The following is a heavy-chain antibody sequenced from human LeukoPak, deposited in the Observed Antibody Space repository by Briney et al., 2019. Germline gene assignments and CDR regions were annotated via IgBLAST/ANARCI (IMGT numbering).Heavy chain of an antibody. CDR3: ARDRAPGSWQGALDI. Sequence: GGSLRLSCAASGFTFTGYAVHWVRQAPGKGLEWVSIISYDETTQYYADSVKGRFIISRDNSKNTLSLQMNSLRAEDTAVYYCARDRAPGSWQGALDIWGQGTMVTVSS. CDR1: GFTFTGYA. V-gene: IGHV3-30-3*01. J-gene: IGHJ3*02. D-gene: IGHD1-26*01. CDR2: ISYDETTQ.